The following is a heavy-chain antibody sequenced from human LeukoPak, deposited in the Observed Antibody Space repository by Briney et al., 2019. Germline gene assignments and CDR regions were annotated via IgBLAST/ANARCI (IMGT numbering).Heavy chain of an antibody. CDR3: ASRAHFWSGPGG. CDR2: IKEDATES. D-gene: IGHD3-3*02. V-gene: IGHV3-7*01. CDR1: GFTFSSYW. J-gene: IGHJ4*02. Sequence: PGGSLRLSCAASGFTFSSYWMTWIRQAPGKGLEWVAHIKEDATESRSADSVKGRFTISRDNTKNSLFLQLNSLRAEDTAVYYCASRAHFWSGPGGWGQGTLVTVSS.